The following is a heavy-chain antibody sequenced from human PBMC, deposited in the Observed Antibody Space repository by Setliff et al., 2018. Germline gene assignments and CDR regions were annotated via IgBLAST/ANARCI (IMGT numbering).Heavy chain of an antibody. CDR2: INPHSGGT. CDR1: GYTFTGYY. Sequence: GASVKVSCKASGYTFTGYYIHWVRQAPGQGLEWMGWINPHSGGTNFPQTFQGRVTMTRDTSTNTAYKELSGLRSDDAAVYYCARTYTTSSHFDYWGQGTLVTVSS. V-gene: IGHV1-2*02. D-gene: IGHD6-6*01. CDR3: ARTYTTSSHFDY. J-gene: IGHJ4*02.